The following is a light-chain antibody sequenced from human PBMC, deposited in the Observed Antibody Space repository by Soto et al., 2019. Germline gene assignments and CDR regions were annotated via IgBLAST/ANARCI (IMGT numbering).Light chain of an antibody. CDR2: DVT. CDR1: SSDVGGYDY. CDR3: SSYASSSSYV. Sequence: QSVLTQPASVSGSPGQSITISCTGTSSDVGGYDYVSWYQQHPGKAPKLLISDVTNRPSGVSNRFSGSKSGNTASLTISGLQAEDEADYYCSSYASSSSYVFGTGTKSPS. V-gene: IGLV2-14*03. J-gene: IGLJ1*01.